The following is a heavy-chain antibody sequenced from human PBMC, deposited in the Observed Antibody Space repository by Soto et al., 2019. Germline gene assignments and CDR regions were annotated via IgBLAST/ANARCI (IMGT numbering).Heavy chain of an antibody. CDR1: GFSLSAISIR. CDR3: ARQAVAGPHFDY. CDR2: IDWDDDK. D-gene: IGHD6-19*01. V-gene: IGHV2-70*04. Sequence: SGPTLVNPTPPLTLTYTFSGFSLSAISIRVSWIRQPPGKALEWLARIDWDDDKFYSTSLKTRLTISKDTSKNQVVLTITNMDPVDTATYYCARQAVAGPHFDYWGQGTLVTVSS. J-gene: IGHJ4*02.